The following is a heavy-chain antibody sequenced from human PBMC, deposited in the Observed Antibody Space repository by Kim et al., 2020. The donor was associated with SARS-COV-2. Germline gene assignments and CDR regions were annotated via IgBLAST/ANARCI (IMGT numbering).Heavy chain of an antibody. D-gene: IGHD4-17*01. J-gene: IGHJ3*02. Sequence: TTTYADSVKGRFTISRDNAKNTVYLQMNGLRVEDTAVYYCARGFYGGFDIWGQGTMVTVSS. V-gene: IGHV3-74*01. CDR3: ARGFYGGFDI. CDR2: TT.